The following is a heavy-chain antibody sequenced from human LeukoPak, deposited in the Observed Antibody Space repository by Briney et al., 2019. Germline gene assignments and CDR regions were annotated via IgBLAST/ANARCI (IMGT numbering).Heavy chain of an antibody. J-gene: IGHJ4*02. CDR3: AKDFNFEGHKPGIAAAAPDY. CDR2: ISGSSEST. V-gene: IGHV3-23*01. Sequence: PGGSLRLSCEASGFTFSSYAMSWVRQAPGKGLEWVSSISGSSESTYYADSVKGRFTISRDNSKNTLYLQMNSLRAEDTAVYYCAKDFNFEGHKPGIAAAAPDYWGQGTLVTVSS. CDR1: GFTFSSYA. D-gene: IGHD6-13*01.